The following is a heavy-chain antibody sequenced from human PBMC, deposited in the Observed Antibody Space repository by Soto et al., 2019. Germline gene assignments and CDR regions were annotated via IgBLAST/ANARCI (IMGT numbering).Heavy chain of an antibody. J-gene: IGHJ6*03. D-gene: IGHD3-3*01. V-gene: IGHV4-31*03. CDR2: IYYSGST. CDR3: ERDTYDFCFCYSRDYYYYMDV. Sequence: SETLSLTCTVSGGSISSGGYYWSWIRQHPGKGLEWIGYIYYSGSTYYNPSLKSRVTISVDTSKNQFSLKLSSVTAADTAVYYCERDTYDFCFCYSRDYYYYMDVCGKRSTVPVS. CDR1: GGSISSGGYY.